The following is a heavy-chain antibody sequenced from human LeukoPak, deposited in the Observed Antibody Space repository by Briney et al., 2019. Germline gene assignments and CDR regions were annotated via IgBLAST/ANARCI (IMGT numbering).Heavy chain of an antibody. CDR2: IWYDGSKM. CDR3: ARDIAGSYYNGVDY. CDR1: GFTFSNHG. D-gene: IGHD3-10*01. V-gene: IGHV3-33*01. J-gene: IGHJ4*02. Sequence: GGSLRLSCAASGFTFSNHGMHWVRQAPGKGLEWVAVIWYDGSKMYYGDSVKGRFTISRDNSMDTLFLEMNSLRAEDTAVYYCARDIAGSYYNGVDYWGQGSLVTVSS.